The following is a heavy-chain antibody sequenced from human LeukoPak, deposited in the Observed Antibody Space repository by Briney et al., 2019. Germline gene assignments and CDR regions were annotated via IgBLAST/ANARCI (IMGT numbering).Heavy chain of an antibody. J-gene: IGHJ4*02. D-gene: IGHD5-24*01. Sequence: PSETLSLTCTVSGGSISDYYWSWIRQPPGKGLEWIGYVCYSGSINYNPSLKSRVTISADTSKNEFSLKLSSVTAADTAVYYCARGDMASIRFDYWGLGALVTVSS. CDR1: GGSISDYY. V-gene: IGHV4-59*01. CDR2: VCYSGSI. CDR3: ARGDMASIRFDY.